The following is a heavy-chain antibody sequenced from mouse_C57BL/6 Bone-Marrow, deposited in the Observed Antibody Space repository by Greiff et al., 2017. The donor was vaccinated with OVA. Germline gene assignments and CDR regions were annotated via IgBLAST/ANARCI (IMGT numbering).Heavy chain of an antibody. D-gene: IGHD1-1*01. CDR1: GFTFSSYG. V-gene: IGHV5-6*01. J-gene: IGHJ2*01. CDR3: ARHGDNGSFFDY. CDR2: ISSGGSYT. Sequence: EVKVVESGGDLVKPGGSLKLSCAASGFTFSSYGMSWVRQTPDKRLEWVATISSGGSYTYYPDSVKGRFTISRDNAKNTLYLQMSSLKSEDTAMYYCARHGDNGSFFDYWGQGTTLTVSS.